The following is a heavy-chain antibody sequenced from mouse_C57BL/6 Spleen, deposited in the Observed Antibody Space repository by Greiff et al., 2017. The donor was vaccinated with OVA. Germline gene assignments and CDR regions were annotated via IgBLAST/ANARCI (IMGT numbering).Heavy chain of an antibody. D-gene: IGHD1-1*01. J-gene: IGHJ3*01. CDR1: GFNIKDDY. CDR3: TLLPGFAY. CDR2: IDPENGDT. V-gene: IGHV14-4*01. Sequence: VQLKESGAELVRPGASVKLSCTASGFNIKDDYMHWVKQRPEQGLEWIGWIDPENGDTEYASKFQGKATITADTSSNTAYLQLSSLTSEDTAVYYCTLLPGFAYWGQGTLVTVSA.